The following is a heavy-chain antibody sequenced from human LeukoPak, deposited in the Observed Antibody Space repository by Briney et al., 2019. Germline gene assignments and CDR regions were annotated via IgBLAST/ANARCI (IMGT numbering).Heavy chain of an antibody. V-gene: IGHV3-23*01. J-gene: IGHJ4*02. CDR2: VSSSGGST. Sequence: PGGSLRLSCAASGFTFSSYAMSWVRQAPGKGLEWVSAVSSSGGSTNYADYVKGQFTISRNNPKNTVYLHMNNLRAEDTAVYYCAKEGRKTGNTYGYEFDSWGQGTLVTVSS. D-gene: IGHD5-18*01. CDR3: AKEGRKTGNTYGYEFDS. CDR1: GFTFSSYA.